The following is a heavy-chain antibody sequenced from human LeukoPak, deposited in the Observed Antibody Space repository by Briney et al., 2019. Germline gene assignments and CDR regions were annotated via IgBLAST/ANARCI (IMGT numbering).Heavy chain of an antibody. CDR3: ATNTYNGYAVDS. V-gene: IGHV1-24*01. Sequence: ASVKVSCKVSGYRLNELSIHWVRQGPGKGLEWMGGFDPEEGKTIYAQKLQGRVSMTEDTSTDTAFMELRSLRSEDTAVYYCATNTYNGYAVDSWGQGTLITVSS. CDR1: GYRLNELS. D-gene: IGHD5-12*01. J-gene: IGHJ4*02. CDR2: FDPEEGKT.